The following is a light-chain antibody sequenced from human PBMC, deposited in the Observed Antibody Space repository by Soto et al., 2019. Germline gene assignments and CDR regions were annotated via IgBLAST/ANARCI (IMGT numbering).Light chain of an antibody. CDR1: SSDVGSYNY. CDR2: EVS. CDR3: SSYTTRTTLYV. Sequence: QSALTQPASVSGSPGQSITISCTGTSSDVGSYNYVSWYQLHPGKAPKLMIYEVSNRPSGVSNRFSGSKSADTASLIISGLQAEDEADYYCSSYTTRTTLYVFGTGTRSPS. V-gene: IGLV2-14*01. J-gene: IGLJ1*01.